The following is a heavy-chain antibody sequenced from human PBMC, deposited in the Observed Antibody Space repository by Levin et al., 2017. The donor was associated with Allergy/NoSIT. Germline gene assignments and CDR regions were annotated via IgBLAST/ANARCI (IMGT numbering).Heavy chain of an antibody. D-gene: IGHD2-2*01. CDR1: GYSFTSYW. CDR2: IYPGDSDT. J-gene: IGHJ4*02. Sequence: GESLKISCKGSGYSFTSYWIGWVRQMPGKGLEWMGIIYPGDSDTRYSPSFQGQVTISADKSISTAYLQWSSLKASDTAMYYCARGAKYCSSTSCYLWGDRYFDYWGQGTLVTVSS. CDR3: ARGAKYCSSTSCYLWGDRYFDY. V-gene: IGHV5-51*01.